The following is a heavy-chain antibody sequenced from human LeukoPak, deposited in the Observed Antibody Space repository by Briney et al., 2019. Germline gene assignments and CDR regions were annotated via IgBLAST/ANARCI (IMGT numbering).Heavy chain of an antibody. CDR3: ARVMYSSGWSFDY. CDR2: ISYDGSNK. J-gene: IGHJ4*02. Sequence: GGSLRLSCAASGFTFSSYAMHWVRQAPGKGLEWVAVISYDGSNKYYADSVKSRFTISRDNAKNSLYLQMNSLRAEDTAVYYCARVMYSSGWSFDYWGRGTLVTVSS. D-gene: IGHD6-19*01. V-gene: IGHV3-30*04. CDR1: GFTFSSYA.